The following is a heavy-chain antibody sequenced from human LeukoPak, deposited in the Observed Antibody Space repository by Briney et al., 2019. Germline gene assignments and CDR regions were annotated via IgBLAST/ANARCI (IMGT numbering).Heavy chain of an antibody. CDR3: ARENTYYDVLSGYYSDY. CDR2: ISAYNGNT. D-gene: IGHD3-3*01. V-gene: IGHV1-18*01. CDR1: GYTFTNYG. Sequence: ASVKVSCKASGYTFTNYGIIWVRQAPGQGLEWMGWISAYNGNTKYAQKLQGRVTMTTDTSTTTAPMELRSLRSDDTAVYYCARENTYYDVLSGYYSDYWGQGTLVTVSS. J-gene: IGHJ4*02.